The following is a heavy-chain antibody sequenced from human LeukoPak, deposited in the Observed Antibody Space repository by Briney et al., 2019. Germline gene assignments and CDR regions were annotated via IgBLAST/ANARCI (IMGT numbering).Heavy chain of an antibody. J-gene: IGHJ6*03. V-gene: IGHV3-30*02. CDR2: IRYDGSNK. CDR1: GFTFSSHG. D-gene: IGHD6-6*01. CDR3: AIFEYSSSSPVYYYYYMDV. Sequence: GGSLRLSCVASGFTFSSHGMHWVRQAPGKGLERVAFIRYDGSNKYYADSVKGRFTISRDNSKNTLYLQMNSLRAEDTAVYYCAIFEYSSSSPVYYYYYMDVWGKGTTVTVSS.